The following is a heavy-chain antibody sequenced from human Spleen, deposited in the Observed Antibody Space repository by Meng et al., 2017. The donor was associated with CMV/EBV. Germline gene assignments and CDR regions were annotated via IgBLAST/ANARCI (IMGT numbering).Heavy chain of an antibody. V-gene: IGHV4-59*11. J-gene: IGHJ5*02. CDR3: ARELRPNWFDP. D-gene: IGHD4-17*01. CDR1: GGSITNHY. Sequence: SETLSLTCTVSGGSITNHYWTWIRQPPGKGLEWIGYIYYSGFTKYSPSLKSRVTISVDTSKNQFSLKLSSVTAADTAVYYCARELRPNWFDPWGQGTLVTVSS. CDR2: IYYSGFT.